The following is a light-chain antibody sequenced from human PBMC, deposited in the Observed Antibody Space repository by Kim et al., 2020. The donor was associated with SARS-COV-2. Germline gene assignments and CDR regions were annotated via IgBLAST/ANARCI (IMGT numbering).Light chain of an antibody. J-gene: IGKJ2*01. CDR3: QQSYSTPPT. CDR2: PTS. Sequence: DIQMTQSPSSLSASVGDRVTITCRASRNIAIYLNWYQQKPGKAPELLIYPTSTLQSGVPSRFSGSGSGTDYTLTITSLQPEDFATYYCQQSYSTPPTCGQGTKLEIK. CDR1: RNIAIY. V-gene: IGKV1-39*01.